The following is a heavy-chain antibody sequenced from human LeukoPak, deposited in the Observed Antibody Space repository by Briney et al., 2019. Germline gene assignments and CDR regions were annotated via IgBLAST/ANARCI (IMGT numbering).Heavy chain of an antibody. J-gene: IGHJ3*02. CDR3: ASPEYSSSSDAFDI. D-gene: IGHD6-6*01. V-gene: IGHV5-51*01. CDR1: GYSFTSYW. Sequence: GESLKISCKGSGYSFTSYWIGWVRQLPGKGLEWMGIIYPGDSDTRYSPSFQGHVTISADKSISTAYLQWSSLKASDTAMYYCASPEYSSSSDAFDIWGQGTVVTVSS. CDR2: IYPGDSDT.